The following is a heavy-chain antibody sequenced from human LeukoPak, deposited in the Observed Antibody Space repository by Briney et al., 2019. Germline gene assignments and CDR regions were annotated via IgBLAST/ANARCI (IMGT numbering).Heavy chain of an antibody. CDR1: GGSLSGYY. D-gene: IGHD6-19*01. Sequence: SSETLSLTCAVYGGSLSGYYWSWIRQPPGKGLEWIGEINHSGSTNYNPSLKSRVTISVDTSKNQFSLKLSSVTAADTAVYYCVYSSGWYYFDYWGQGTLVTVSS. J-gene: IGHJ4*02. V-gene: IGHV4-34*01. CDR2: INHSGST. CDR3: VYSSGWYYFDY.